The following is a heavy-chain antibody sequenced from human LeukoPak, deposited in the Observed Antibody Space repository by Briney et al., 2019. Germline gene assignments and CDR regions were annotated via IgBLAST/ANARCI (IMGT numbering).Heavy chain of an antibody. J-gene: IGHJ3*02. CDR1: GFTFSDHY. Sequence: GGSLRLSCAASGFTFSDHYMDWVRQAPGKGLEWVGRTRNKANSYTTEYAASVKGRFTISRDDSKNSLYLQMNSLKTEDTAVYYCARAPYDSSGYYFDAFDIWGQGTMVTVSS. CDR2: TRNKANSYTT. D-gene: IGHD3-22*01. CDR3: ARAPYDSSGYYFDAFDI. V-gene: IGHV3-72*01.